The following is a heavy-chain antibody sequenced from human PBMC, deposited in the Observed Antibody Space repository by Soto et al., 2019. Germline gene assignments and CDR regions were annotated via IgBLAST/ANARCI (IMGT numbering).Heavy chain of an antibody. Sequence: PGGSLRLSCADSGFTFTDYGMHWVRQAPGKGLEWVAVISYDGSNKNYADSVKGRFTISRDNSKNTLYLQMNSLRAEDTAVYYCAKDTYYHNSSGYYVFDYGGQGTLVTVSS. V-gene: IGHV3-30*18. CDR2: ISYDGSNK. CDR3: AKDTYYHNSSGYYVFDY. CDR1: GFTFTDYG. J-gene: IGHJ4*02. D-gene: IGHD3-22*01.